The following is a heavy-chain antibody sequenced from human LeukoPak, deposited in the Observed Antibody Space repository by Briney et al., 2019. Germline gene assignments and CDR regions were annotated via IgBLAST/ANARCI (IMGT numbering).Heavy chain of an antibody. V-gene: IGHV1-18*01. Sequence: GASVPVSFKASGGTFISYAISWVRQAPGQGLEWTGWISAYNGNTNYAQKLQGRVTMTTDTSTSTAYMELRSLRADDTAVYYCARLGSGWYARYFDYWGQGTLVTVSS. CDR1: GGTFISYA. D-gene: IGHD6-19*01. CDR3: ARLGSGWYARYFDY. J-gene: IGHJ4*02. CDR2: ISAYNGNT.